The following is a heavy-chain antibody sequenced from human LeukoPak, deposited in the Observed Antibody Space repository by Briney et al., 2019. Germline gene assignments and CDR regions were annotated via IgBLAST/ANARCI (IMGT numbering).Heavy chain of an antibody. Sequence: ASVKVSCKVSGYTLTELSMHWVRQAPGKGLEWMGGFDPEDGGTIYAQKFQGRVTMTEDTSTDTAYMELSSLRSDDTAVYYCARDVRFGELSFPWGQGTLVTVSS. D-gene: IGHD3-10*01. J-gene: IGHJ5*02. CDR2: FDPEDGGT. CDR1: GYTLTELS. V-gene: IGHV1-24*01. CDR3: ARDVRFGELSFP.